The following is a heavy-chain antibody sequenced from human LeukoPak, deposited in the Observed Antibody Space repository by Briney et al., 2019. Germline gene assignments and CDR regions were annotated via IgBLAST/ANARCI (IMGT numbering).Heavy chain of an antibody. CDR1: GYTFINYG. D-gene: IGHD3-3*01. CDR3: ARDLFAYYDLFAPLDY. Sequence: AASVKVSCKATGYTFINYGVSWVRQAPGQGLEWMGWINTDNHKTNYAQKFQGRITMTADTSTSTAFMELRSLRSDDTAVYYCARDLFAYYDLFAPLDYWGQGTLLTVSS. V-gene: IGHV1-18*01. CDR2: INTDNHKT. J-gene: IGHJ4*02.